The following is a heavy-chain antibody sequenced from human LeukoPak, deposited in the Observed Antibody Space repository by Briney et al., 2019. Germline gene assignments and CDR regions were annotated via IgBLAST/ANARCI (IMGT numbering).Heavy chain of an antibody. Sequence: PGGSLRLSCAASGFTFSGSAMHWVRQASGKGLERVGRIRSKANSYATAYAASVKGRFTISRDDSKNTAYLQMNSLKTEDTAVYYCTVAGDFDYWGQGTLVTVSS. V-gene: IGHV3-73*01. CDR1: GFTFSGSA. CDR3: TVAGDFDY. CDR2: IRSKANSYAT. D-gene: IGHD6-19*01. J-gene: IGHJ4*02.